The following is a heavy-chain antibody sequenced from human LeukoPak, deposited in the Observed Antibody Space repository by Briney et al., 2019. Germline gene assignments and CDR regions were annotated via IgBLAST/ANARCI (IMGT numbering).Heavy chain of an antibody. CDR3: ARGYGDYLGSY. V-gene: IGHV4-59*06. Sequence: PSETLSLTCTVSGGSISSYYWSWIRQHPWKGLEWIGYIYYSGSTYYNPSLKSRVTISVDTSKNQFSLKLSSVTAADTAVYYCARGYGDYLGSYWGQGTLVTVSS. CDR1: GGSISSYY. D-gene: IGHD4-17*01. J-gene: IGHJ4*02. CDR2: IYYSGST.